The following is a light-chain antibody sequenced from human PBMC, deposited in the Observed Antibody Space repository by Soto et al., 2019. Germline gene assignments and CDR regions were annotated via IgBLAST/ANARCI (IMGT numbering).Light chain of an antibody. J-gene: IGKJ2*01. Sequence: EIVLTQSPATLSLSPGERATLSCRASQSVSSYLAWYQQKPGQAPRLLIYDASNRATGIPARFSGGGSGTDLPLTISSLEPEDFAVYYCQQLSNWPRLTFGQGTKMEIK. CDR1: QSVSSY. V-gene: IGKV3-11*01. CDR2: DAS. CDR3: QQLSNWPRLT.